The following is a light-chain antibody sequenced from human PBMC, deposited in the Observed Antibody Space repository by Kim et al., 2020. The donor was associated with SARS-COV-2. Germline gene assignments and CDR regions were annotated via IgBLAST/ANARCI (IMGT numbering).Light chain of an antibody. CDR2: DVS. CDR3: SSYTGSGTLV. J-gene: IGLJ1*01. CDR1: SSDIGGYNY. Sequence: GQSITSPCTGTSSDIGGYNYVSWYQQHPGTAPKLIIYDVSNRPSGVSNRFSGSKSGNTASLTISGLQAEDEADYYCSSYTGSGTLVFGTGTKVTVL. V-gene: IGLV2-14*03.